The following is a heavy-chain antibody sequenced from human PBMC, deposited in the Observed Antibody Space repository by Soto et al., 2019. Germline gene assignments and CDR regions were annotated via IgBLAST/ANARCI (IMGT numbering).Heavy chain of an antibody. CDR3: ARVVPGAEAWFGP. CDR2: ISLYSDGT. J-gene: IGHJ5*02. V-gene: IGHV1-18*01. CDR1: GYTFSNYG. Sequence: ASVKVSCKTSGYTFSNYGITWARQAPGQPLEWLGWISLYSDGTNYAQKFQGRVSMTTDTSTTTAYMELRSLRSDDTAVYYCARVVPGAEAWFGPWGQGTLVTVSS. D-gene: IGHD2-2*01.